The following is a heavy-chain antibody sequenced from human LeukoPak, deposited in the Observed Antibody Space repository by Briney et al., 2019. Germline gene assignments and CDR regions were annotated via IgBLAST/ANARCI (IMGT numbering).Heavy chain of an antibody. J-gene: IGHJ4*02. CDR1: GGSISSGGYS. D-gene: IGHD3-22*01. Sequence: SETLSLTCTVSGGSISSGGYSWSWIRQHPGKGLEWIGYIYYSGSTYYNPSLKSRVTISVDRSKNQFSLKLSSVTAADTAVYYCARGSGYVYYFDYWGQGTLVTVSS. CDR3: ARGSGYVYYFDY. V-gene: IGHV4-30-2*01. CDR2: IYYSGST.